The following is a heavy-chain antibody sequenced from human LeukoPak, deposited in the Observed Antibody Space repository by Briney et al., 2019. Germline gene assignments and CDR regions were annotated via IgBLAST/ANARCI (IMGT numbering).Heavy chain of an antibody. CDR2: TYYRSKWYN. D-gene: IGHD6-13*01. CDR3: ARDQGSSWYYYMDV. V-gene: IGHV6-1*01. J-gene: IGHJ6*03. Sequence: SQTLSLTSAISGDSVSSNSAAWNWLTQSPSRGLEWLGSTYYRSKWYNDYAVSVKSRITINPDTSKNQFSLQLNSVTPEDTAVYYCARDQGSSWYYYMDVWGKGTTVTISS. CDR1: GDSVSSNSAA.